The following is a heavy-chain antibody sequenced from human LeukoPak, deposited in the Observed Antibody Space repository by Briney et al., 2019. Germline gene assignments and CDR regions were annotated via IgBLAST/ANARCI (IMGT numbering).Heavy chain of an antibody. Sequence: GGSLRLSCAASGFTFSSYAMHWVRQAPGKGLEWVAVISYDGSNKYYADSVKGRFTISRDNSKNTLYLQMNSLRAEDTAVYYCAKDSSGYNWNYADYWGQGTLVTVSS. CDR1: GFTFSSYA. V-gene: IGHV3-30-3*01. CDR2: ISYDGSNK. D-gene: IGHD1-7*01. CDR3: AKDSSGYNWNYADY. J-gene: IGHJ4*02.